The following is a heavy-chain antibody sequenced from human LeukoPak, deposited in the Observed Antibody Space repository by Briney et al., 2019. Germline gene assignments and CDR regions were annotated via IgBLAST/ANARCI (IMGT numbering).Heavy chain of an antibody. D-gene: IGHD6-19*01. CDR2: IWYDGSNK. CDR1: GFTFSSYG. J-gene: IGHJ5*02. CDR3: ARDSSGWYSENNWFDP. V-gene: IGHV3-33*01. Sequence: GRSLRLSCAASGFTFSSYGMHWVRQAPGKGLEWVAVIWYDGSNKYYADSVKGRFTISRDNSKNTLYLQMNSLRAEDTAVYYCARDSSGWYSENNWFDPWGREPWSPSPQ.